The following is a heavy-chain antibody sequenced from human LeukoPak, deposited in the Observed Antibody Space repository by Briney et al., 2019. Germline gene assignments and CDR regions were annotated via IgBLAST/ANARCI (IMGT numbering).Heavy chain of an antibody. Sequence: SETLSLTCTVAGGSISSSSYYWGWLRQPPGKGLEWIGSIYYSGSTYYNPSLKSRVTISVDTSKNQFSLKLSSVTAADTAVYYCARGRSLLWFGELLLNWFDPWGQGTLVTVSS. V-gene: IGHV4-39*01. D-gene: IGHD3-10*01. CDR3: ARGRSLLWFGELLLNWFDP. CDR1: GGSISSSSYY. CDR2: IYYSGST. J-gene: IGHJ5*02.